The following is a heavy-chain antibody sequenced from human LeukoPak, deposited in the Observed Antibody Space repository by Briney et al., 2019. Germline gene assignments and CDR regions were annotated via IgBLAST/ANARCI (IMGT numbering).Heavy chain of an antibody. Sequence: PGGSLRLSCAASGFTVSSDYMSWVRQAPGKGLEWVSVIYTGGGTYYADSVKGRFTISRDNSKNTLYLQMNSLRPEDTAVYYCARDRFPTGYVDYWGQGTLVTVSS. J-gene: IGHJ4*02. D-gene: IGHD3-3*01. CDR1: GFTVSSDY. CDR3: ARDRFPTGYVDY. V-gene: IGHV3-53*01. CDR2: IYTGGGT.